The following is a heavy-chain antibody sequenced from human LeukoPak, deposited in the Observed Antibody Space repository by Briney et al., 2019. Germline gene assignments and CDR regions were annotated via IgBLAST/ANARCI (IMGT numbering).Heavy chain of an antibody. Sequence: SETLSLTCTVSGGSIGIYYWNWIRQPAGKGLEWIGRIFTSGIANYNPSLKSRVTMSVDTSKNQFSLNLSSVTAADAAVYYCAREISGTYYNPLGYMDVWGKGTTVTVSS. CDR2: IFTSGIA. V-gene: IGHV4-4*07. J-gene: IGHJ6*03. CDR1: GGSIGIYY. CDR3: AREISGTYYNPLGYMDV. D-gene: IGHD3-10*01.